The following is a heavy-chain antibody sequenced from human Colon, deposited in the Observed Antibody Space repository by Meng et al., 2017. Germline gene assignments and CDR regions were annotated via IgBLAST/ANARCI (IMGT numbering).Heavy chain of an antibody. J-gene: IGHJ4*02. CDR2: ISYDGSNK. CDR3: ARQPTQTPGGYDSSGYVFGY. Sequence: GESLKISCAASGFTFSSYAMHWVRQAPGKGLEWVAVISYDGSNKYYADSVKGRFTISRDNSKNTLYLQMNSLRAEDTAVYYCARQPTQTPGGYDSSGYVFGYWGQGTLVTVSS. D-gene: IGHD3-22*01. CDR1: GFTFSSYA. V-gene: IGHV3-30*01.